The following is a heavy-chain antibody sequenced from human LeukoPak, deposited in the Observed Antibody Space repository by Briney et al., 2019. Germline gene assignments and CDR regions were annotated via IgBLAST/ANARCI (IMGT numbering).Heavy chain of an antibody. CDR2: ISSSSSTI. Sequence: GGSLRLSWAASGFTFSSYSMNWVRQAPGKGLEWVSYISSSSSTIYYADSVKGRFTISRDNAKNSLYLQMNSLRAEDTAVYYCARGDGPEHYYYYYMDVWGKGTTVTVSS. V-gene: IGHV3-48*01. CDR3: ARGDGPEHYYYYYMDV. D-gene: IGHD1-14*01. J-gene: IGHJ6*03. CDR1: GFTFSSYS.